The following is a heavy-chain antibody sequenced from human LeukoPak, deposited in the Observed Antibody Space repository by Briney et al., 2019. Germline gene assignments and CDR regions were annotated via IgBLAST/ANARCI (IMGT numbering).Heavy chain of an antibody. V-gene: IGHV3-33*06. Sequence: QTGGSLRLSCAASGFTFSSYGMRWVRQAPGKGLEWVAVIWFDGSNKYYADSVKGRFTISRDNSKNTLYLEMNSLRVEDTAIYYCAKDPYASGSYPSDYWGQGTLVAVSS. CDR3: AKDPYASGSYPSDY. CDR1: GFTFSSYG. D-gene: IGHD3-10*01. J-gene: IGHJ4*02. CDR2: IWFDGSNK.